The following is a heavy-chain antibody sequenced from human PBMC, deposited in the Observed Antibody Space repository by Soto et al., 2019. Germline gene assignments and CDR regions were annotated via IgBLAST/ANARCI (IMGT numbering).Heavy chain of an antibody. V-gene: IGHV1-18*01. J-gene: IGHJ6*02. CDR3: AREPPKDSIGYCIRTSCYAWGSMDV. CDR2: ISAYNGNT. CDR1: GDTCTSEG. D-gene: IGHD2-2*01. Sequence: ASVEVSCKASGDTCTSEGISWVRQAPGQGLEWMGWISAYNGNTNYAQKLQGRVTMTTDTSTSTAYMELRSLRSDDTAVYYCAREPPKDSIGYCIRTSCYAWGSMDVWG.